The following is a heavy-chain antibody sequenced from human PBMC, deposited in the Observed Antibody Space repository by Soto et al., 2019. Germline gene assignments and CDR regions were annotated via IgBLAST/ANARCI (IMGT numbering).Heavy chain of an antibody. CDR2: IRSKANSYAT. CDR3: TSGEWELLGDYFDY. V-gene: IGHV3-73*01. D-gene: IGHD1-26*01. J-gene: IGHJ4*02. CDR1: GFTFSGSA. Sequence: GGSLRLSCAASGFTFSGSAMHWVRQASGKGLEWVGRIRSKANSYATAYAASVKGRFTISRDDSKNTAYLQMNSLKTEDTAMYYCTSGEWELLGDYFDYWGQGTLVTVSS.